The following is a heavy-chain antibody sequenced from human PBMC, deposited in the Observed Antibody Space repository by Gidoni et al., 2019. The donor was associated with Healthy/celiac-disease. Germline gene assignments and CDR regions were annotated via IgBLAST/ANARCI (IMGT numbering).Heavy chain of an antibody. CDR1: GFTFRSYE. CDR3: ARGGYSSSSPPGY. D-gene: IGHD6-6*01. CDR2: ISSSGSTI. Sequence: EVQLVESGGGLVQPGGSLRLSCAASGFTFRSYEMNWVRQAPGQGLEWVSYISSSGSTIYYADSVKGRFTISRDNAKNSLYLQMNSLRAEDTAVYYCARGGYSSSSPPGYWGQGTLVTVSS. V-gene: IGHV3-48*03. J-gene: IGHJ4*02.